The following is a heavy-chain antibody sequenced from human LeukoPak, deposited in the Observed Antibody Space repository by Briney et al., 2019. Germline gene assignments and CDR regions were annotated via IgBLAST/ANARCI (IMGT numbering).Heavy chain of an antibody. Sequence: GGSLRLSCAASGFTFSDYYMSWVRQAPGKGLEWVSVIYSDGSTYYADSVKGRFTISRDNSKNTLYLQMNSLRVEDTAVYFCARVTEYSSFQNWFDPWGQGTLVTVSS. J-gene: IGHJ5*02. CDR3: ARVTEYSSFQNWFDP. D-gene: IGHD6-6*01. CDR1: GFTFSDYY. V-gene: IGHV3-53*01. CDR2: IYSDGST.